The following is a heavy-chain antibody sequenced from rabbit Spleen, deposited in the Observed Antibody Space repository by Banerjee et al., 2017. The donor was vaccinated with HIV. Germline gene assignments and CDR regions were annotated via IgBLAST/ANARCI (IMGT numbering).Heavy chain of an antibody. D-gene: IGHD4-1*01. V-gene: IGHV1S7*01. Sequence: QSVEESAGGLVQPGGSLKLSCKASGFTLSSYYMNWVRQAPGKGLEWIGYIDPVFGITYYANWVNGRFSISRENAQNTVFLQMTSLTAADTATYFCARDLDGVIGWNFGWWGQGTLVTVS. J-gene: IGHJ4*01. CDR1: GFTLSSYY. CDR2: IDPVFGIT. CDR3: ARDLDGVIGWNFGW.